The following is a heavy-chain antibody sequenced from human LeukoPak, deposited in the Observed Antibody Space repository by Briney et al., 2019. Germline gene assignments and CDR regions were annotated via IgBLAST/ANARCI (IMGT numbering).Heavy chain of an antibody. D-gene: IGHD2-15*01. J-gene: IGHJ2*01. CDR2: FDPEDGET. V-gene: IGHV1-24*01. CDR1: GYTLTELS. Sequence: ASVKVSCKVSGYTLTELSMHWVRQAPGKGLEWMGGFDPEDGETIYAQKFQGRVTMTEDTSTDTAYMELSSLRSEDTAVYYCARGRVVVVAAYWYFDLWGRGTLVTVSS. CDR3: ARGRVVVVAAYWYFDL.